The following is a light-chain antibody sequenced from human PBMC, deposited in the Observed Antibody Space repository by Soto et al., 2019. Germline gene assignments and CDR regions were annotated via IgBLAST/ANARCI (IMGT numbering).Light chain of an antibody. Sequence: EIVMTQSPATLSVSPGERATLSCRASQSVNSNLAWYQQKPGQAPRLLIYAASNRATGIPARFSGSGSGTEFTLTISSLQSEDFAVYYCQQYANRPPWTFGQGTKVDIK. CDR1: QSVNSN. CDR2: AAS. CDR3: QQYANRPPWT. V-gene: IGKV3-15*01. J-gene: IGKJ1*01.